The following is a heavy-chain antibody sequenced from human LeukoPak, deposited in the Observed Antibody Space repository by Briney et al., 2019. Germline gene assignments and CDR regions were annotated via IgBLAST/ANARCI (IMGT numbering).Heavy chain of an antibody. J-gene: IGHJ6*03. CDR3: ARESCSSTSCYYAGGYSYMDV. D-gene: IGHD2-2*01. CDR2: ISAYNGNT. Sequence: ASVKVSCKASGGTFSSYAISWVRQAPGQGLEWMGWISAYNGNTNYAQKLQGRVTMTTDTSTSKAYMELRSLRSDDTAVYYCARESCSSTSCYYAGGYSYMDVWGKGTTVTVSS. V-gene: IGHV1-18*01. CDR1: GGTFSSYA.